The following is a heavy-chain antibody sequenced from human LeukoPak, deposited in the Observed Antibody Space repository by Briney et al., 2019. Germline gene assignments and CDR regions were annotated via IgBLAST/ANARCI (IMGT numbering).Heavy chain of an antibody. V-gene: IGHV1-69*06. CDR2: IIPIFGTA. Sequence: ASVKVSCKASGGTFSSYAISWVRQAPGQGLEWMGGIIPIFGTANYAQKFQGRVTITADKSTSTAYMELSSLRSEDTAVYYCATLGGELLWASDAFDIWGQGTMVTVSS. CDR3: ATLGGELLWASDAFDI. J-gene: IGHJ3*02. CDR1: GGTFSSYA. D-gene: IGHD1-26*01.